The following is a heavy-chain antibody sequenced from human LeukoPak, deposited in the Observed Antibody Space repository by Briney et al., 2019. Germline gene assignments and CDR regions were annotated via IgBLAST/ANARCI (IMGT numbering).Heavy chain of an antibody. CDR1: GFTVSSNY. D-gene: IGHD1-20*01. CDR3: ATLWASSPLWYNWNALVLSSYYFDY. J-gene: IGHJ4*02. CDR2: IYSGGST. V-gene: IGHV3-53*04. Sequence: GGSLRLSCAASGFTVSSNYMSWVRQAPGKGLEWVSVIYSGGSTYYADSVKGRFTISRHNSKNTLYLQMNSLRAEDTAVYYCATLWASSPLWYNWNALVLSSYYFDYWGQGTLVTVSS.